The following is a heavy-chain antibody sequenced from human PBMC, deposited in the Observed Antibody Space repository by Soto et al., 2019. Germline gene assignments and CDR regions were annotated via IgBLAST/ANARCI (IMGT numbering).Heavy chain of an antibody. CDR2: ISSSGSTI. CDR1: GFTFSDYY. CDR3: ARDSPRSYCSSTSCYNAFDI. D-gene: IGHD2-2*02. V-gene: IGHV3-11*01. Sequence: GGSLRLSCAASGFTFSDYYMSWIRQAPGKGLEWASYISSSGSTIYYADSVKGRFTISRDNAKNSLYLQMNSLRAEDTAVYYCARDSPRSYCSSTSCYNAFDIWGQGTMVTVSS. J-gene: IGHJ3*02.